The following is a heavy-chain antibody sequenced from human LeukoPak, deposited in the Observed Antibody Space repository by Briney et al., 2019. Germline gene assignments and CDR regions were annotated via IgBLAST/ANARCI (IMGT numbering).Heavy chain of an antibody. D-gene: IGHD6-13*01. J-gene: IGHJ4*02. Sequence: ASVTVSFTASVYTFTDYYMHWVRQAPGQGLEWMGWINPNSGGTNYAQKYQGRVTMTRDTSITTAYMDLSRLRSDDTAVFYCAREELIASAGPTLDYWGQGALVTVSS. CDR2: INPNSGGT. CDR1: VYTFTDYY. CDR3: AREELIASAGPTLDY. V-gene: IGHV1-2*02.